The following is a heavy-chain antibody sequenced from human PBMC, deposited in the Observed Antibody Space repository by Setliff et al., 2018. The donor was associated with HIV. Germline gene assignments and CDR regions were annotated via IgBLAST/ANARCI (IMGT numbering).Heavy chain of an antibody. V-gene: IGHV4-39*07. CDR3: ARVPTSSWYVTTQRTKEYFHQ. Sequence: SETLSLTCTVSGGSIKSSSCYWGWIRQPPGKGLEWIGSIYYSGNIYYNPSLKSRVTISLDTSRNQFSLRLSSVTAADTAIYYCARVPTSSWYVTTQRTKEYFHQWGQGTLVTVSS. J-gene: IGHJ1*01. CDR2: IYYSGNI. D-gene: IGHD6-13*01. CDR1: GGSIKSSSCY.